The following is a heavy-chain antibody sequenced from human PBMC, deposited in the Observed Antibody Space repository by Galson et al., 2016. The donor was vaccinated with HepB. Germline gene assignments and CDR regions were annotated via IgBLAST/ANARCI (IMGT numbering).Heavy chain of an antibody. CDR3: ARGGSWAGY. D-gene: IGHD3-16*01. Sequence: SLRLSCAASGFTFSTYGMNWVRQAPGKGLEWVSGISASGGNTDYADSVKGRFTISRDNSKNTLYLQMNSRRAEDTAVYYCARGGSWAGYWGQGTLVTVSS. V-gene: IGHV3-23*01. J-gene: IGHJ4*02. CDR1: GFTFSTYG. CDR2: ISASGGNT.